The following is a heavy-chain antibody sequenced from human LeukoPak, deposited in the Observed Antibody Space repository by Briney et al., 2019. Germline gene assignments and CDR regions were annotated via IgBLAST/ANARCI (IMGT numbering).Heavy chain of an antibody. J-gene: IGHJ4*02. D-gene: IGHD2-21*02. CDR1: GFTFSSYA. V-gene: IGHV3-23*01. CDR2: ISGSGGST. CDR3: AKVHRLYCGGDCYRRPLDY. Sequence: PGGSLRLSCAASGFTFSSYAMSWVRQAPGKGLEWVSAISGSGGSTYYADSVKGRFTISRDNSKNTLYLQMNSLRAEDTAVYYCAKVHRLYCGGDCYRRPLDYWGQGTLVTVSS.